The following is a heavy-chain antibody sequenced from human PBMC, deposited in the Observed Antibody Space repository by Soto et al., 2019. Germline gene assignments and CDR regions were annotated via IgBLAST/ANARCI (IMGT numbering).Heavy chain of an antibody. D-gene: IGHD4-17*01. V-gene: IGHV4-31*03. CDR1: GGSISSGGYY. CDR3: ARALYGDPHYFDY. Sequence: QVQLQESGPGLVKPSQTLSLTCTVSGGSISSGGYYWSWIRQHPGKGLEWIGYIYYSGSTYYNPSLKSRVTIAVDTSKNQFSLKLSSVTAADTAVYYCARALYGDPHYFDYWGQGTLVTVSS. J-gene: IGHJ4*02. CDR2: IYYSGST.